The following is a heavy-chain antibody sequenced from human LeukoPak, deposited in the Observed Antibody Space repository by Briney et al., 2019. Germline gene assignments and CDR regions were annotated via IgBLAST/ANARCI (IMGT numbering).Heavy chain of an antibody. Sequence: PGGSLRLSCAASGFTFSSYGMHWVRQAPGKGLEWVAVISYDGGNKYYADSVKGRFTISRDNSKNTLYLQMNSLRAEDTAVYYCAKLSSGYGMDVWGQGTTVTVSS. J-gene: IGHJ6*02. CDR1: GFTFSSYG. V-gene: IGHV3-30*18. D-gene: IGHD3-10*01. CDR3: AKLSSGYGMDV. CDR2: ISYDGGNK.